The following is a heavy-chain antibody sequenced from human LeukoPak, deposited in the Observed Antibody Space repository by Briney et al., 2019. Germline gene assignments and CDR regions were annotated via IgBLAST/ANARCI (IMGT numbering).Heavy chain of an antibody. V-gene: IGHV3-7*01. CDR3: ARDTSRDGYKAFDY. CDR2: IKQDGSEK. D-gene: IGHD5-24*01. Sequence: GSLRLSCAASGFTFSNYWMSWVRQAPGKGLEWVANIKQDGSEKYFVDSMKGRFTISRDNAKNSLYLQMNSLRAEDTAVYYCARDTSRDGYKAFDYWGQGTLVTVSS. J-gene: IGHJ4*02. CDR1: GFTFSNYW.